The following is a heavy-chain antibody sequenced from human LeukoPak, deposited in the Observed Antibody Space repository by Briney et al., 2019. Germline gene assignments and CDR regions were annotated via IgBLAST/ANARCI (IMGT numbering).Heavy chain of an antibody. V-gene: IGHV4-30-2*01. J-gene: IGHJ4*02. Sequence: SETLSLTCAVSGGSTSSGGYSWSWIRQPPGKGLEWIGYIYHGGDTYYNSSLKSRVTISMDRSKNQFSLNLTSVTAADTAVYYCARGTYYFDYWGQGTLVTVSS. CDR3: ARGTYYFDY. CDR1: GGSTSSGGYS. CDR2: IYHGGDT.